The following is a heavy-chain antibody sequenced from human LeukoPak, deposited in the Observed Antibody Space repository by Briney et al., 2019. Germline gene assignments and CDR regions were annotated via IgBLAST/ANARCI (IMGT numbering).Heavy chain of an antibody. CDR1: GGSFSGYY. D-gene: IGHD3-16*01. Sequence: SETLSLTCAVYGGSFSGYYWSWIRQPPGKGLEWIGEINHSGSTNYNPSLKSRVTTSVDTSKNQFSLKLSSVTAADTAVYYCARAGLMRGVDYWGQGTLVTVSS. CDR3: ARAGLMRGVDY. CDR2: INHSGST. V-gene: IGHV4-34*01. J-gene: IGHJ4*02.